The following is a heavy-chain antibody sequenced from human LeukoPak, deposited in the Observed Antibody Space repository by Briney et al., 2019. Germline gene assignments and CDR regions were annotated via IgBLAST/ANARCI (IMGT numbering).Heavy chain of an antibody. Sequence: PGGSLRLCCAASGFTFSSYSMSWVRQAPGKGPEWVANIKQDGSEKYYVDSVKGRFTISRDNTKNSLYLQMNSLRAEDTAVYYCARGPGGYSYGRTSQLSENYWGQGTLVTVSS. CDR2: IKQDGSEK. CDR1: GFTFSSYS. V-gene: IGHV3-7*01. D-gene: IGHD5-18*01. CDR3: ARGPGGYSYGRTSQLSENY. J-gene: IGHJ4*02.